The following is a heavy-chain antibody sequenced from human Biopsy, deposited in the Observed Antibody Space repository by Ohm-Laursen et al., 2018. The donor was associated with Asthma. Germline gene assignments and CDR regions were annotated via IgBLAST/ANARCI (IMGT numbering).Heavy chain of an antibody. CDR1: GFVFSQCG. CDR2: VSSDGHNK. CDR3: ARQSGQEYGDSSGFDI. V-gene: IGHV3-30*03. J-gene: IGHJ3*02. D-gene: IGHD3-22*01. Sequence: SLRFSCAASGFVFSQCGMHWVRQGPGKGLEWVALVSSDGHNKYYEDSVKGRFTISRDNSRNRLYLQINRLTVEDSAVYFCARQSGQEYGDSSGFDIWGQGTKVAVSS.